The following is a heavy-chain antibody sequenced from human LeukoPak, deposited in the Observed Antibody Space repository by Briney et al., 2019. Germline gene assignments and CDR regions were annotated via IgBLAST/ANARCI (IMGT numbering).Heavy chain of an antibody. Sequence: PGGSLRLSCAASGFTFSSYEMNWVRQAPGKGLEWVSYISSSGSTIYYADSVKGRFTISRDNAKNSLYLQMNSLRAEDTAVHYCAREDTWLVRDFDYWGQGTLVTVSS. D-gene: IGHD6-19*01. J-gene: IGHJ4*02. CDR2: ISSSGSTI. V-gene: IGHV3-48*03. CDR3: AREDTWLVRDFDY. CDR1: GFTFSSYE.